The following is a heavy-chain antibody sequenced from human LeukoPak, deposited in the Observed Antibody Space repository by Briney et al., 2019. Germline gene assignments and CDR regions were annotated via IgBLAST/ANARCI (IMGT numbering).Heavy chain of an antibody. CDR1: GFTFSDYA. D-gene: IGHD3-3*01. CDR3: ARDRSGYANDAFDF. J-gene: IGHJ3*01. V-gene: IGHV3-30-3*01. Sequence: QPGGSLRLSCAASGFTFSDYATHWVRQAPGKGLEWVAVLSYGGTNKYYADSVKGRFTISRDNSKNTMFLQMNSLRAEDTAVYHCARDRSGYANDAFDFWGQGTMVTVSS. CDR2: LSYGGTNK.